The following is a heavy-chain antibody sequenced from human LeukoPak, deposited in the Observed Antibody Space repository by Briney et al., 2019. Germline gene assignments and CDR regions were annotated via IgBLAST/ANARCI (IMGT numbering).Heavy chain of an antibody. D-gene: IGHD6-19*01. Sequence: GGSLRLSCAASGFTFSSYEMNWFRQAPGKGLEWVSYISSSGSTIYYADSVKGRFTISRDNAKNSLYLQMNSLRAEDTAVYYCARTEAQSDAFDIWGQGTMVTVSS. CDR3: ARTEAQSDAFDI. J-gene: IGHJ3*02. CDR2: ISSSGSTI. CDR1: GFTFSSYE. V-gene: IGHV3-48*03.